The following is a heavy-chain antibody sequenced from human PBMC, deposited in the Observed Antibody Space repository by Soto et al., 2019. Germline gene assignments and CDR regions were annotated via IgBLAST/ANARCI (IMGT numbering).Heavy chain of an antibody. CDR3: AKFGGQQPDY. D-gene: IGHD6-13*01. CDR2: ISGSGGST. Sequence: PGGSLRLSCAASGSTFSSYAMSGVRQAPGKGLEWVSAISGSGGSTYYADSVNGRFTISRDNSKNTLYLQMNSLRAEDTAVYYCAKFGGQQPDYWGQGTLVTVSS. V-gene: IGHV3-23*01. J-gene: IGHJ4*02. CDR1: GSTFSSYA.